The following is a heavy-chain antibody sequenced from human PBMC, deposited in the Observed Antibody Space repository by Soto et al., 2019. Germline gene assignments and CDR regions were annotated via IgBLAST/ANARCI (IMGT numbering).Heavy chain of an antibody. CDR3: ARLSPCIAAAGPRIIDY. V-gene: IGHV1-2*04. D-gene: IGHD6-13*01. Sequence: ASVKVSCKASGYTFTGYYMHWVRQAPGQGLEWMGWINPNSGGTNYAQKFQGWVTMTRDTSISTAYMELSRLRSDDTAVYYCARLSPCIAAAGPRIIDYWGQGTLVTVSS. J-gene: IGHJ4*02. CDR1: GYTFTGYY. CDR2: INPNSGGT.